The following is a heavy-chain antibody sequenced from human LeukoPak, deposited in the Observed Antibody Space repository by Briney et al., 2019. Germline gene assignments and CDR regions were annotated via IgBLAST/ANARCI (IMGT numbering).Heavy chain of an antibody. CDR1: GYTFTGYY. D-gene: IGHD6-25*01. Sequence: ASVKVSCKASGYTFTGYYMHWVRQAPGQGLEWMGWINPNSGGTNYAQKFQGRVTMTRDTSISTAYMELSRLRSDDTAVYYCARDRGPLDSSGYFDYWGQGTLVTVSS. V-gene: IGHV1-2*02. CDR2: INPNSGGT. CDR3: ARDRGPLDSSGYFDY. J-gene: IGHJ4*02.